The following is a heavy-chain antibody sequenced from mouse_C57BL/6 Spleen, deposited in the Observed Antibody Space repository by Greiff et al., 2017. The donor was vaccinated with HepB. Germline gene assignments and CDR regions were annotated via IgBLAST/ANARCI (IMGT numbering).Heavy chain of an antibody. CDR1: GYTFTSYW. D-gene: IGHD1-1*01. Sequence: QVQLQQPGAELVRPGSSVKLSCKASGYTFTSYWMHWVKQRPIQGLEWIGNIDPSDSETHYNQKFKDKATLTVDKSSSTAYMQLSSLTSEDSAVYYWAIGGYYYGSSYWYFDVWGTGTTVTVSS. CDR2: IDPSDSET. J-gene: IGHJ1*03. V-gene: IGHV1-52*01. CDR3: AIGGYYYGSSYWYFDV.